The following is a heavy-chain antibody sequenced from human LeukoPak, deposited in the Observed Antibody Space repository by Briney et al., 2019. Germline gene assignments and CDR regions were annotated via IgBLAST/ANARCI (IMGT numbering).Heavy chain of an antibody. D-gene: IGHD2-2*01. V-gene: IGHV4-30-2*01. CDR3: ARGRADIVVVPAAADY. J-gene: IGHJ4*02. CDR1: GGSISSSSYY. Sequence: PSETLSLTCTVSGGSISSSSYYWSWIRQPPGKGLEWIGYIYHSGSTYYNPSLKSRVTISVDRSKNQFSLKLSSVTAADTAVYYCARGRADIVVVPAAADYWGQGTLVTVSS. CDR2: IYHSGST.